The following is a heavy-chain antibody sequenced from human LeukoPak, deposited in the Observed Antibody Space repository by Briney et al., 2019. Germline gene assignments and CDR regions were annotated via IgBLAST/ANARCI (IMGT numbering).Heavy chain of an antibody. D-gene: IGHD3-10*01. J-gene: IGHJ5*02. Sequence: SETLSLTCTVSGGSISSSSYYWGWIRQPPGKGLEWIGSIYYSGSTYYNPSLKSRVTISVDTSKNQFSLKLSSETAADTAVYYCARGAVTMVRGVMRWFDPWGQGTLVTVSS. CDR2: IYYSGST. CDR1: GGSISSSSYY. CDR3: ARGAVTMVRGVMRWFDP. V-gene: IGHV4-39*01.